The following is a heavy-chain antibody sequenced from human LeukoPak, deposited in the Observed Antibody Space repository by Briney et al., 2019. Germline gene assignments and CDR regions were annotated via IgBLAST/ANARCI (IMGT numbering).Heavy chain of an antibody. CDR2: FDPEDGET. Sequence: ASVRVSCKVSGYTLTELSMHWGRQAAGKGGEWMGGFDPEDGETIYAQKFQGRVTMPEHTSTHTAHMELSRLRPEHTSLYSCATQKRRPPPPAFDLWPQGTMVPLSS. V-gene: IGHV1-24*01. J-gene: IGHJ3*01. CDR1: GYTLTELS. CDR3: ATQKRRPPPPAFDL.